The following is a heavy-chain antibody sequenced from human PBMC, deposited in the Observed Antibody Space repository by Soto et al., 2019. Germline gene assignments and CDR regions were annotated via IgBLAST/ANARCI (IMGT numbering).Heavy chain of an antibody. CDR1: GFTFKTYT. D-gene: IGHD3-22*01. CDR2: IIGSGGAT. Sequence: GESLKISCAASGFTFKTYTMNWVRQAPGKGLEWVSAIIGSGGATYYADSVKGRFTISRDNSKNTLYLQMIRLRAEDTAVYYCAKGSSGHYDSFDYWGQGILVTVSS. CDR3: AKGSSGHYDSFDY. J-gene: IGHJ4*02. V-gene: IGHV3-23*01.